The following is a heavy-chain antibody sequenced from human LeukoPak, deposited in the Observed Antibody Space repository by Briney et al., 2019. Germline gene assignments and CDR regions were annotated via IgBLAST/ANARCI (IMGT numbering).Heavy chain of an antibody. CDR2: INPDGSIK. V-gene: IGHV3-74*01. CDR3: AKDQNGDYDYFDY. Sequence: GGSLRLSCAASGFNLGNYWLIHWVRQAPGKGLEWVSRINPDGSIKSDDFYTGYADSVKGRFTISRDNSKNTLYLQMNSLRAEDTAVYYCAKDQNGDYDYFDYWGQGTLVTVSS. CDR1: GFNLGNYW. J-gene: IGHJ4*02. D-gene: IGHD4-17*01.